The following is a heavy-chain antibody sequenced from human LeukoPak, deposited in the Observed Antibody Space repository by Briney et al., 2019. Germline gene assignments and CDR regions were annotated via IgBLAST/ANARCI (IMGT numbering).Heavy chain of an antibody. V-gene: IGHV4-34*01. CDR1: GGSFSGYY. J-gene: IGHJ4*02. D-gene: IGHD1-7*01. Sequence: PSETLSLTCAVSGGSFSGYYWTWIRQPPGKGLEWIGEINHSGSANYNPSLESRVTISVDTSKNQFSLKLTSVTAADTAVYFCARGGNYPYDFWGQGTLVTVSS. CDR2: INHSGSA. CDR3: ARGGNYPYDF.